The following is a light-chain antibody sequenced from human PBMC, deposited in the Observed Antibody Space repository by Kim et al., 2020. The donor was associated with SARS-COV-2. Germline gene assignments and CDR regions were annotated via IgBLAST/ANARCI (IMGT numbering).Light chain of an antibody. CDR2: GKN. CDR1: SLRSYY. Sequence: SSELTQDPAVSVALGQTVRITCQGDSLRSYYASWNQQKPGQAPVLVIYGKNNRPSGIPDRFSGSSSGNTASLTITGDQAEDEADYYCQSRDSSDKVVFGGGTKLTVL. J-gene: IGLJ2*01. V-gene: IGLV3-19*01. CDR3: QSRDSSDKVV.